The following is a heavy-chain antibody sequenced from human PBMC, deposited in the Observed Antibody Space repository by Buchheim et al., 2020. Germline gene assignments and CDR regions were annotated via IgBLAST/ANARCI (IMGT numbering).Heavy chain of an antibody. Sequence: EVQLLESGGGLVQPGGSLRLSCAASGFTFSSYAMSWVRQAPGKGLQWVSAISAGGGSTFYADSVKGRFTISRDNSKNTVYLPMNSLRAEDTAVYYCAKEGYIAPTGFDCWGQGTL. D-gene: IGHD6-13*01. CDR3: AKEGYIAPTGFDC. V-gene: IGHV3-23*01. J-gene: IGHJ4*02. CDR1: GFTFSSYA. CDR2: ISAGGGST.